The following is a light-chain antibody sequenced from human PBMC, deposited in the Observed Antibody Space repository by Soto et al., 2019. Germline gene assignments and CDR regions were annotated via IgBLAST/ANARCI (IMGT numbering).Light chain of an antibody. CDR3: QQYNSYPT. CDR2: KAS. J-gene: IGKJ1*01. Sequence: DIQMTQSPSTLSASVGDRVTITCPASQSISGWLTWYQQKPGKAPKLLIYKASSLESGVPSRFSGSGSGTEFTLTISSLQPDDFATYYCQQYNSYPTFGQGTKVEIK. V-gene: IGKV1-5*03. CDR1: QSISGW.